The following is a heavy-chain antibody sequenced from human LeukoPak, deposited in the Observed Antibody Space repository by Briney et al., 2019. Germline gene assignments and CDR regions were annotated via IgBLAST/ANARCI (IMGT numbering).Heavy chain of an antibody. CDR2: INPSVGST. D-gene: IGHD2-2*01. Sequence: ASVKVSCKASGYTFTSYYMHWVRQAPGQGREWMGIINPSVGSTSYAQKFQGRVTTTRETSTRTVYMELSSTRSEDTAVYYCARVPQPLSVGDYWGQGTLVTVSS. CDR3: ARVPQPLSVGDY. V-gene: IGHV1-46*01. CDR1: GYTFTSYY. J-gene: IGHJ4*02.